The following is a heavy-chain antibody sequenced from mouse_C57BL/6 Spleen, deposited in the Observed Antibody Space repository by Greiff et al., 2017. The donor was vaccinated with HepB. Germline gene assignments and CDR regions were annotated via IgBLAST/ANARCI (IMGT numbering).Heavy chain of an antibody. D-gene: IGHD1-1*01. J-gene: IGHJ1*03. Sequence: EVKLQESGAELVRPGASVKLSCTASGFNIKDYYMHWVKQRPEQGLEWIGRIDPEDGDTEYAPKFQGKATMTADTSSNTAYLQLSSLTSEDPAVYYCTSYYGSSPWYFDVWGTGTTVTVSS. V-gene: IGHV14-1*01. CDR2: IDPEDGDT. CDR1: GFNIKDYY. CDR3: TSYYGSSPWYFDV.